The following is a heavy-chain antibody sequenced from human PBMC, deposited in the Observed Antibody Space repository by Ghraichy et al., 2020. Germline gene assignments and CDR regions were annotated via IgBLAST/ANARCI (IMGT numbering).Heavy chain of an antibody. J-gene: IGHJ4*02. CDR2: IYTSGST. CDR3: ARGDYDFWSGFAYHYFDY. D-gene: IGHD3-3*01. CDR1: GGSISSYY. Sequence: SETLSLTCTVSGGSISSYYWSWIRQPAGKGLEWIGRIYTSGSTNYNPSLKSRVTMSVDTSKNQFSLKLSSVTAADTAVYYCARGDYDFWSGFAYHYFDYWGQGTLVTVSS. V-gene: IGHV4-4*07.